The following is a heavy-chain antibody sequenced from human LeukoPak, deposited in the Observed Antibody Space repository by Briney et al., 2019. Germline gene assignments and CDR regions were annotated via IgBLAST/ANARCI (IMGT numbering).Heavy chain of an antibody. CDR3: AKASWVSSTGAVR. CDR1: GLKFSSFA. Sequence: GSLRLPCSWFGLKFSSFAMSWVRPGPRGGVEWVSSIRGNGETFYADSVKGRFTLSSDSSRNTVYFQLNNLRVEDTAIYYCAKASWVSSTGAVRWGQGTLVTVSS. V-gene: IGHV3-23*01. D-gene: IGHD1-14*01. CDR2: IRGNGET. J-gene: IGHJ4*02.